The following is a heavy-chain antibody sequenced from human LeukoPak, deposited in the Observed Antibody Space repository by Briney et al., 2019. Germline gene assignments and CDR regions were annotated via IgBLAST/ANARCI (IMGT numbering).Heavy chain of an antibody. J-gene: IGHJ4*02. Sequence: GSLRLSCAASGFTFSSYEMNWVRQAPGKGLEWIGSIYHSGSTYYNPSLKSRVTISVDTSKNQFSLKLSSVTAADTAVYYCARGVYTTVDFWGQGTLVTVSS. D-gene: IGHD2-8*01. CDR2: IYHSGST. CDR1: GFTFSSYE. V-gene: IGHV4-38-2*01. CDR3: ARGVYTTVDF.